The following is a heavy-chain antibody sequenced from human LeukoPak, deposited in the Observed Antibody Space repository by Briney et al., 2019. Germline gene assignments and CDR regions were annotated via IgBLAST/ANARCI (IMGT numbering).Heavy chain of an antibody. CDR2: IWYDGSNK. D-gene: IGHD6-19*01. CDR1: AFTFSSYG. J-gene: IGHJ4*02. Sequence: GGSLRLSCAASAFTFSSYGMHWVRQAPGKGLEWVAVIWYDGSNKYYADSVKGRFTISRDNSKNTLYLQMNSLRAEDTAVYYCAKVSPGYSSGFDYWGQGTLVTVSS. V-gene: IGHV3-33*06. CDR3: AKVSPGYSSGFDY.